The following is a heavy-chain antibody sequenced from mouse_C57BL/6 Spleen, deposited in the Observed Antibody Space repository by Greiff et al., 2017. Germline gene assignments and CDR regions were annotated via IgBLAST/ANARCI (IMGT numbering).Heavy chain of an antibody. Sequence: VQLQQPGAELVRPGSSVKLSCKASGYTFTSYWLHWVKQRPIQGLEWIGNIDPSDSETHYNQKFKDKATLTVDQSYSTAYMQLSSLTSEDSAVYYCARRITTGFDVWGTGTTVTVSS. J-gene: IGHJ1*03. CDR3: ARRITTGFDV. D-gene: IGHD1-1*01. CDR2: IDPSDSET. CDR1: GYTFTSYW. V-gene: IGHV1-52*01.